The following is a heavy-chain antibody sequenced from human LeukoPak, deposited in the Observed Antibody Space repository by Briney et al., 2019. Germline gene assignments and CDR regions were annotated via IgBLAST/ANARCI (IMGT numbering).Heavy chain of an antibody. CDR2: LKSKTDGGTT. CDR3: TTDLLTYYDSSSHYPP. Sequence: GGSLRLSCAASGFTFSNAWRSWDRQAPGKGLEWVGRLKSKTDGGTTDYAAPVKGRFTISIDDSKNTLYLQMNSLKTEGTAVYYCTTDLLTYYDSSSHYPPWGQGTLVTVSS. J-gene: IGHJ5*02. V-gene: IGHV3-15*01. CDR1: GFTFSNAW. D-gene: IGHD3-22*01.